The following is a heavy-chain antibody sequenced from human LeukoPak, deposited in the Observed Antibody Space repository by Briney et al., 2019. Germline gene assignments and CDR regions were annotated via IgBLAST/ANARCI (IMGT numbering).Heavy chain of an antibody. Sequence: GGSLRLSCAASGFTSSSYSMNWVRQAPGKGLEWVSSISSSSSYIYYADSVKGRFTISRDNAKNSLYLQMNSLRAEDTAVYYCASGRANQRYFDWLSRSYGMDVWGQGTTVTVSS. CDR3: ASGRANQRYFDWLSRSYGMDV. CDR2: ISSSSSYI. V-gene: IGHV3-21*01. CDR1: GFTSSSYS. J-gene: IGHJ6*02. D-gene: IGHD3-9*01.